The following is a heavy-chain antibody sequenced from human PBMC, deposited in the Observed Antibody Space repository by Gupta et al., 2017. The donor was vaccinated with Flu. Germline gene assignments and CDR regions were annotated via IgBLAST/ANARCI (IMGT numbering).Heavy chain of an antibody. Sequence: QVQLQESGPGLVKPSQTLSLTCTVSGGSISSGGYYWSWIRQHPGKGLEWIGYIYYSGSTYYNPSLKSRVTISVDTSKNQFSLKLSSVTAADTAVYYCARDVWYYGSGRYNWFDPWGQGTLVTVSS. J-gene: IGHJ5*02. CDR1: GGSISSGGYY. D-gene: IGHD3-10*01. CDR3: ARDVWYYGSGRYNWFDP. CDR2: IYYSGST. V-gene: IGHV4-31*03.